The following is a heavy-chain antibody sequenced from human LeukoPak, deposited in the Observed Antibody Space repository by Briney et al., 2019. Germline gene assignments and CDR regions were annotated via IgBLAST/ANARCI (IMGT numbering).Heavy chain of an antibody. D-gene: IGHD3-10*01. CDR3: AREELLWFGELYYFDY. V-gene: IGHV3-7*01. CDR1: GFTFSSYW. Sequence: GSLRLSCAASGFTFSSYWMSWVRQAPGKGLEWVANIKQDGSEKYYVDSVKGRFTISRDNAKNSLYLQMNSLRAEDTAVYYCAREELLWFGELYYFDYWGQGTLVTVSS. CDR2: IKQDGSEK. J-gene: IGHJ4*02.